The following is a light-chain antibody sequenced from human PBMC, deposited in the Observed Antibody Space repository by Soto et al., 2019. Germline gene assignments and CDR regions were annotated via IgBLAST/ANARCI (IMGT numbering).Light chain of an antibody. CDR2: EVT. CDR1: SSDIGGYNY. J-gene: IGLJ1*01. CDR3: CSYAGSNNYDL. V-gene: IGLV2-8*01. Sequence: QSALTQPPSASGSPGQSVTISCTGGSSDIGGYNYVSWYQQRPGKAPRLIIYEVTKRPSGVPDRFSGSKSGNTASLTVSGLQADDEADYYCCSYAGSNNYDLFGPGTKLTVL.